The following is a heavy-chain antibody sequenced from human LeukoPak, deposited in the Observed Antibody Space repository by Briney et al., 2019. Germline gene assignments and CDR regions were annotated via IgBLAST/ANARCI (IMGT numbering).Heavy chain of an antibody. CDR3: ARGGWLKSGDYFDY. Sequence: GGSLRLSCAASGFTFSSYGMHWVRQAPGKGLEWVAFIRYDGSNKYYADSVKGRFTISRDNSKNTLYLQMNSLRAEDTAVYYCARGGWLKSGDYFDYWGQGTLVTVSS. D-gene: IGHD5-24*01. CDR2: IRYDGSNK. J-gene: IGHJ4*02. CDR1: GFTFSSYG. V-gene: IGHV3-30*02.